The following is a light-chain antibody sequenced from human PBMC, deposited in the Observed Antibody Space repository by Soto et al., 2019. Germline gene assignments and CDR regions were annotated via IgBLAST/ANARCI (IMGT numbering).Light chain of an antibody. CDR1: SSDVSGYNY. V-gene: IGLV2-14*01. J-gene: IGLJ1*01. Sequence: QSVLTQPASVSGSPGQSVTISCTGTSSDVSGYNYVSWYQQHPGKAPKLMIYEVSNRPSGVSNRFSGSKSGNTASLTISGLQADDEADYYCSSYASSSTLVFGTGTKLTVL. CDR2: EVS. CDR3: SSYASSSTLV.